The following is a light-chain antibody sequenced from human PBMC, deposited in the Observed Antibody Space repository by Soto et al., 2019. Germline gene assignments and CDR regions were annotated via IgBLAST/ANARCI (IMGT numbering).Light chain of an antibody. CDR2: GAS. CDR1: QSVNNN. CDR3: QQYKNSPPWT. V-gene: IGKV3-15*01. Sequence: EIVMTQSPATLSVSPGERATLSCRASQSVNNNLAWYQQKPGQAPRLLIYGASTRATGVPARFSGSGSGTEFILTISSRQSADFAVYYCQQYKNSPPWTFGEGTNVEIK. J-gene: IGKJ1*01.